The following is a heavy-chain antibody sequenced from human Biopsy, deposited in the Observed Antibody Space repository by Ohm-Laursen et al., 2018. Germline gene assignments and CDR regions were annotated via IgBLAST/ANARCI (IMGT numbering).Heavy chain of an antibody. CDR2: IYNSETT. J-gene: IGHJ5*02. CDR1: GDSISASTTSY. Sequence: GTLSLTCSVSGDSISASTTSYWAWLRQPPGKGLEWIGSIYNSETTFYNPSLKSRVAISVDTSTNQFSLKVSSVTAADTALYYCARHPTGFWFDPWGHGTLVTVPS. V-gene: IGHV4-39*01. CDR3: ARHPTGFWFDP.